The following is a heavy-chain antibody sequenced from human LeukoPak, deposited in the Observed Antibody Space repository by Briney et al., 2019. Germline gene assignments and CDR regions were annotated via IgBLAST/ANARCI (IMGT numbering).Heavy chain of an antibody. J-gene: IGHJ4*02. D-gene: IGHD1-26*01. Sequence: ASVKVSCKASGYTFTGYQIHWVRQAPGQGLEWMARINPNSGGTNYAQKFQGRVTMTRDTSISTAYMELSGLTSDDTALFYCARDMVSGGSYSTRFDYWGQGTLVTVSS. CDR1: GYTFTGYQ. V-gene: IGHV1-2*06. CDR2: INPNSGGT. CDR3: ARDMVSGGSYSTRFDY.